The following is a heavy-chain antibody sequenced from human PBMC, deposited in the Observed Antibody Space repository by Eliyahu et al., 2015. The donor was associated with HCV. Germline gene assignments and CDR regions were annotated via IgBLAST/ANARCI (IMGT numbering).Heavy chain of an antibody. V-gene: IGHV3-74*01. J-gene: IGHJ6*02. D-gene: IGHD4-11*01. CDR3: ARDVYSNFYYYGMDV. Sequence: EVQLVESGGGLVQPGGSXRLSCAASGFPFSSYWMHWVRQAPGKGLVWVARINSDGSRATYADSVRGRFSFSRDNAKNTLDLQMNSLRAEDTAVYYCARDVYSNFYYYGMDVWGQGTMVTVSS. CDR2: INSDGSRA. CDR1: GFPFSSYW.